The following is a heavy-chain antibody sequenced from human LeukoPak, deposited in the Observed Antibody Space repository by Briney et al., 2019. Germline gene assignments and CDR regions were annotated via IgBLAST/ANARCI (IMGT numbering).Heavy chain of an antibody. CDR2: INWNGGST. CDR1: GFTFDDYG. D-gene: IGHD3-9*01. J-gene: IGHJ4*02. CDR3: ARRVDDILTGYYFDY. Sequence: GGSLRLSSAASGFTFDDYGMSWVRQAPGKGLEWVSGINWNGGSTGYADSVKGRFTISRDNAKNSLYLQMNSLRAEDTAVYYCARRVDDILTGYYFDYWGQGTLVTVSS. V-gene: IGHV3-20*04.